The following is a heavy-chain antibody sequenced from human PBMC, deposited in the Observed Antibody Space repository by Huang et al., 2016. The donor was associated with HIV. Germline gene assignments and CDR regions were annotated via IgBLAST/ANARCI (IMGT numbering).Heavy chain of an antibody. CDR3: ATSTPDVGAGVLRSAFDI. CDR2: FEPEEGET. CDR1: GYTVSELA. Sequence: QVQLVESGAELKKPGATVRVSCKVSGYTVSELALHWGRQVPDKGLEGMGGFEPEEGETISAQRLQGTVTMTKDTSTDTAYMELSSLRPEDTAVYYCATSTPDVGAGVLRSAFDIWGQGTMVTVSS. V-gene: IGHV1-24*01. J-gene: IGHJ3*02. D-gene: IGHD2-15*01.